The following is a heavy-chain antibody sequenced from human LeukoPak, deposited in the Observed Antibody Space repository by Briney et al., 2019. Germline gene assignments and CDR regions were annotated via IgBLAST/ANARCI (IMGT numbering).Heavy chain of an antibody. CDR3: AKSLRSIQLWFGNYYYYGMDV. CDR2: ISGSGGST. V-gene: IGHV3-23*01. CDR1: GFTFSSYA. J-gene: IGHJ6*02. Sequence: PGGSLRLSCAASGFTFSSYAMSWVRQAPGKGLEWVSAISGSGGSTYYADSVKGRFTISRDNSKNTLYLQMNSLRAEDTAVYYCAKSLRSIQLWFGNYYYYGMDVWGQGTTVTVSS. D-gene: IGHD5-18*01.